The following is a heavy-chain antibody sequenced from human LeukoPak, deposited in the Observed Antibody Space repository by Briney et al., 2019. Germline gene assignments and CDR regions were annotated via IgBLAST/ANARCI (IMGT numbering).Heavy chain of an antibody. Sequence: ASVKVSCKTSGYTFSGYYIQWVRQAPGQGLEWMGWIDPKTGGTKYAQKFQGRVTMTSDTSISTASMDLSSLRSDDTAVYYCARDLVVGYAPPSFDYWGQGTLVTVSS. CDR3: ARDLVVGYAPPSFDY. V-gene: IGHV1-2*02. D-gene: IGHD5-12*01. CDR2: IDPKTGGT. J-gene: IGHJ4*02. CDR1: GYTFSGYY.